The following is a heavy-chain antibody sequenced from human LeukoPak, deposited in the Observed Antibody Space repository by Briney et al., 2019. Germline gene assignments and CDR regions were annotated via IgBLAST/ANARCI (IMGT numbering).Heavy chain of an antibody. CDR3: ARLDSSSWGMGDY. CDR2: ISSSSSTI. CDR1: GFTFSSYS. Sequence: GGPLRLSCAASGFTFSSYSMNWVRQAPGKGLEWVSYISSSSSTIYYADSVKGRFTISRDNAKNSLYLQMNSLRAEDTAVYYCARLDSSSWGMGDYWGQGTLVTVSS. D-gene: IGHD6-6*01. V-gene: IGHV3-48*01. J-gene: IGHJ4*02.